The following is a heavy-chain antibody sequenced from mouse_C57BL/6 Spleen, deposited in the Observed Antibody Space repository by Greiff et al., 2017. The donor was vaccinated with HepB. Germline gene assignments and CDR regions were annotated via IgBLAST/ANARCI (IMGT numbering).Heavy chain of an antibody. CDR1: GFTFSDYG. CDR3: AREATGFDY. CDR2: ISSGSSTI. Sequence: EVQLMESGGGLVKPGGSLKLSCAASGFTFSDYGMHWVRQAPEKGLEWVAYISSGSSTIYYADTVKGRFTISRDNAKNTLFLQMTSLRSEDTAMYYCAREATGFDYWGQGTTLTVSS. V-gene: IGHV5-17*01. J-gene: IGHJ2*01. D-gene: IGHD3-2*02.